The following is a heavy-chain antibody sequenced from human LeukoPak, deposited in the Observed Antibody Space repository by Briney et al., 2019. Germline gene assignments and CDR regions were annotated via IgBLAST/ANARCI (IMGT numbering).Heavy chain of an antibody. Sequence: AGGSLRLSCAASGFIFSSYEMNWVRQAPGKGLEWISYISISGTTIYYAESVKGRFTISRDNTKNSLYLQMNSLRAEDTAVYYCVRGGGAAYKYNAFDIWGQGTMVTGSS. CDR1: GFIFSSYE. CDR2: ISISGTTI. D-gene: IGHD3-16*01. V-gene: IGHV3-48*03. J-gene: IGHJ3*02. CDR3: VRGGGAAYKYNAFDI.